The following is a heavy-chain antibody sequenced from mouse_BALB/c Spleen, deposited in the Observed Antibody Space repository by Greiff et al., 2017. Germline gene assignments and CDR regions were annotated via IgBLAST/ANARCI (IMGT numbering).Heavy chain of an antibody. V-gene: IGHV1-9*01. Sequence: VQLQQSGAELMKPGASVKISCKATGYTFSSYWIEWVKQRPGHGLEWIGEILPGSGSTNYNEKFKGKATFTADTSSNTAYMQLSSLTSEDSAVYYCARQELRPPFDYWGQGTTLTVSS. CDR3: ARQELRPPFDY. J-gene: IGHJ2*01. CDR1: GYTFSSYW. D-gene: IGHD1-2*01. CDR2: ILPGSGST.